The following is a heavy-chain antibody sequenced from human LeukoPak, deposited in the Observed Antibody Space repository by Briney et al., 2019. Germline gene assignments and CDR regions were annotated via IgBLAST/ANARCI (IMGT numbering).Heavy chain of an antibody. J-gene: IGHJ6*02. V-gene: IGHV3-53*01. Sequence: GGSLRLSCAASGFTVSSNYMSWVRQAPGKGLEWVSVIYSGGGTYYADSVKGRFTISRDNSKSTLYLQMNSLRAEDTAVYYCARANSSPLRVYYYYYGMDVWGQGTTVTVSS. CDR3: ARANSSPLRVYYYYYGMDV. D-gene: IGHD6-13*01. CDR2: IYSGGGT. CDR1: GFTVSSNY.